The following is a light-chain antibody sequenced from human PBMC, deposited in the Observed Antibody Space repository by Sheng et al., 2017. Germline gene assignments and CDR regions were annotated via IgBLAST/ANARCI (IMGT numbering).Light chain of an antibody. V-gene: IGKV1-5*03. CDR2: AAT. J-gene: IGKJ4*01. CDR3: QQIYSTPLT. Sequence: IQVTQSPSTLFASVGDRVTITCRASQSIRPWLAWYQLKPGKAPKVLIYAATRLENGVPSRFSGSASGTEFTLTISSLQPDDFATYYCQQIYSTPLTFGGGTKLEVK. CDR1: QSIRPW.